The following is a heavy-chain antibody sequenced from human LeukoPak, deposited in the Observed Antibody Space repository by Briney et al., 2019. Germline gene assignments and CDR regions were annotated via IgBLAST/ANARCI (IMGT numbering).Heavy chain of an antibody. CDR2: IYYSGST. J-gene: IGHJ4*02. V-gene: IGHV4-39*01. CDR1: GGSISVSGYY. CDR3: AINYYGSGSYYNGMIDY. D-gene: IGHD3-10*01. Sequence: SETLSLTCTVSGGSISVSGYYWGWIRQPPGKGLEWIGSIYYSGSTYYNPSLKSRVTISVDTSKNQFSLKLSSVTAADTAVYYCAINYYGSGSYYNGMIDYWGQGTLVTVSS.